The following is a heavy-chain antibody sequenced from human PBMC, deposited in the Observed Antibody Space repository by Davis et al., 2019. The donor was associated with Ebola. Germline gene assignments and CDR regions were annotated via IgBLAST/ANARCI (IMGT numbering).Heavy chain of an antibody. CDR1: GFTFSSYW. D-gene: IGHD3-3*01. Sequence: PGGSLRLSCAASGFTFSSYWMSWVRQAPGKGLEWVANIKQDGSEKYYVDSVKGRFTISRDNAKNSLYLQMNSLRAEDTAVYYCARDRRYYDFWSGYYYYYYYGMDVWGQGTTVTVSS. J-gene: IGHJ6*02. CDR2: IKQDGSEK. CDR3: ARDRRYYDFWSGYYYYYYYGMDV. V-gene: IGHV3-7*03.